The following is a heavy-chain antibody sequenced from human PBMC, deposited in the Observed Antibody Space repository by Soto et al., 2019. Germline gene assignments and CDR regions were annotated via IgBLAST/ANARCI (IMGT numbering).Heavy chain of an antibody. J-gene: IGHJ4*02. CDR3: ARGRGASSWYETPHYFDF. CDR2: ISVFNGHT. V-gene: IGHV1-18*01. D-gene: IGHD6-13*01. CDR1: VYSFSTYG. Sequence: QVQVVQSGPEVKKPGASVKISCQTSVYSFSTYGINWVRQAPGQGLEWMGWISVFNGHTDYAEKFQGRVTMTTDTSTSTAYMELRSLRSDDTAIYYCARGRGASSWYETPHYFDFWGQVTLVTVSS.